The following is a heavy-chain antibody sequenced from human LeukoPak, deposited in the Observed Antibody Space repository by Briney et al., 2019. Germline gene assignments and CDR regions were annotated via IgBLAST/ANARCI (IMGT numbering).Heavy chain of an antibody. Sequence: GGSLRLSCAASGFTFSSYEMNWVRQAPGQGLEWVAYISSTGNTVHYAGSVKGRFTISRDNAKNSLYLQMNRLRAEDTAVYYCTKGTPQMDVWGKGTTVIVSS. V-gene: IGHV3-48*03. CDR3: TKGTPQMDV. CDR1: GFTFSSYE. J-gene: IGHJ6*04. D-gene: IGHD2-15*01. CDR2: ISSTGNTV.